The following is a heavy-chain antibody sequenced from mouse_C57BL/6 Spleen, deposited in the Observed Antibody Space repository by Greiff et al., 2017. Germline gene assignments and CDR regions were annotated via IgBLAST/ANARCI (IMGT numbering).Heavy chain of an antibody. J-gene: IGHJ4*01. CDR3: AGDARWDGAMDY. Sequence: DVMLVESGGGLVQSGRSLRLSCATSGFTFSDFYMEWVRQAPGKGLEWIAASRNKANDYTTEYSASVKGRFIVSRDTSQSILYLQMNALRAEDTAIYYCAGDARWDGAMDYWGQGTSVTVSS. D-gene: IGHD4-1*01. CDR2: SRNKANDYTT. V-gene: IGHV7-1*01. CDR1: GFTFSDFY.